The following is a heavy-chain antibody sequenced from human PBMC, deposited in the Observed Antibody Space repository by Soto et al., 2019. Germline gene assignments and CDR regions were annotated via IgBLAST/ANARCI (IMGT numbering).Heavy chain of an antibody. D-gene: IGHD1-26*01. CDR2: ISSYSDT. J-gene: IGHJ4*02. V-gene: IGHV1-18*01. Sequence: QVQLVQSGGEVKKPGASVIVSCKASGYTFNSHGITWVRQAPGQGLEWMGYISSYSDTSYAQKLQGRATMTTDTSTSTAYMELRSLRSDDTAMYYCARAVSYSVGARLDNWGQGTLVTVSS. CDR1: GYTFNSHG. CDR3: ARAVSYSVGARLDN.